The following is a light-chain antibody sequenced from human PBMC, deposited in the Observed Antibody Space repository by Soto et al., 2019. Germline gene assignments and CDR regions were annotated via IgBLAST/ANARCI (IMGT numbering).Light chain of an antibody. V-gene: IGLV2-14*03. J-gene: IGLJ2*01. Sequence: QSALTQPASVSGSPGQSITISCAGTMRDIGAYNLVSWYQQHPGKAPRLIFYEVRHRPSGIPLRFSACKSGNTASLTISGLQAEDEAHYYCSSFTSKSTLIFGGGTKLTVL. CDR1: MRDIGAYNL. CDR2: EVR. CDR3: SSFTSKSTLI.